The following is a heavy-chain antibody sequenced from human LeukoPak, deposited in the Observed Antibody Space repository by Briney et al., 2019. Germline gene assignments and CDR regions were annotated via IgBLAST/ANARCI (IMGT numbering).Heavy chain of an antibody. CDR1: GFTFGDYA. V-gene: IGHV3-7*01. CDR2: TNQDGSAK. CDR3: AREGFLDY. D-gene: IGHD2/OR15-2a*01. J-gene: IGHJ4*02. Sequence: GGSLRLSCTASGFTFGDYAMSWVRQAPGKGLEWVANTNQDGSAKNYVDSVRGRFTISRDNAENSLYLQMNSLRAEDTAVYYCAREGFLDYWGQGTLVTVSS.